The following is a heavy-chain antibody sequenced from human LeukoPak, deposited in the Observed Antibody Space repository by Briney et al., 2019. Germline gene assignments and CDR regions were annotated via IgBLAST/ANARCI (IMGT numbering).Heavy chain of an antibody. D-gene: IGHD2-8*01. CDR2: IREDGSQK. Sequence: GGSLRLSCAASGFTFSRSWMTWVRQAPGKGLEWVASIREDGSQKTAVDSVRGRFTISRDNAKNSVYLQMDSLRAEDTAVYYCARGPTNGQAFDYWGQGTLVSVSS. V-gene: IGHV3-7*01. CDR1: GFTFSRSW. J-gene: IGHJ4*02. CDR3: ARGPTNGQAFDY.